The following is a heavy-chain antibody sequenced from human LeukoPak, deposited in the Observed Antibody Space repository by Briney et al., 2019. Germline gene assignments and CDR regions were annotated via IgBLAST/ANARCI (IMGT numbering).Heavy chain of an antibody. CDR3: ARHSSGWYPGPNDL. CDR1: GFTFTNYA. J-gene: IGHJ4*02. Sequence: GGSLRLSCAASGFTFTNYAMSWVRQAPGKGLEWVSGITGTGRGGSTYYADSVKGRFTISRDNSKNTLYLQMNSLRAEDTAVYYCARHSSGWYPGPNDLWGQGSLVTVSS. CDR2: ITGTGRGGST. V-gene: IGHV3-23*01. D-gene: IGHD6-19*01.